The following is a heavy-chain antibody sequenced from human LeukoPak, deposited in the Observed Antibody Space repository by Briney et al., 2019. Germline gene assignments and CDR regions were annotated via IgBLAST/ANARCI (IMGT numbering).Heavy chain of an antibody. V-gene: IGHV5-51*01. D-gene: IGHD6-13*01. J-gene: IGHJ4*02. CDR2: IYPADSDT. CDR3: ARSYGYSSSWYDY. Sequence: GESLKISCKSSGYSFTSYWIGWVRPMPGKGLEWMGIIYPADSDTRYSPSFQGQVTISADKSLATAYLQWSSLKASDTAMYFCARSYGYSSSWYDYWGQGTLVTVSS. CDR1: GYSFTSYW.